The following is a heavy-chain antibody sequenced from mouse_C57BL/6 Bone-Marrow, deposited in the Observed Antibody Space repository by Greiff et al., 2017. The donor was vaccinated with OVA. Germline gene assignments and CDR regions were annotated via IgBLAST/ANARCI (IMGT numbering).Heavy chain of an antibody. D-gene: IGHD1-1*01. CDR2: IDPSDSYT. CDR1: GYTFTSYW. Sequence: QVQLQQPGAELVMPGASVKLSCKASGYTFTSYWMHWVKQRPGQGLEWIGEIDPSDSYTNYNQKFKGKSTLTVDKSSSTAYMQLSSLTSEDSAVYYCARRGRYYGSSLPYAMDYWGQGTSVTVSS. V-gene: IGHV1-69*01. CDR3: ARRGRYYGSSLPYAMDY. J-gene: IGHJ4*01.